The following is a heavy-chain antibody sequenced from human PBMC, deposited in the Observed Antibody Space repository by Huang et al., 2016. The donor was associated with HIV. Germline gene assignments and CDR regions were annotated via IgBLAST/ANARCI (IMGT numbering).Heavy chain of an antibody. V-gene: IGHV3-30*03. J-gene: IGHJ1*01. CDR3: ALKGDSSGWEYFRH. CDR2: ISYDGSNK. Sequence: QVQLVESGGGVVQPGRSLRLSCAASGFIFSNYGMHWVRQGAGKGLEWVELISYDGSNKYYTDSVKGRFSISRDNSKNTLYLQMNSLRAEDTAVYYCALKGDSSGWEYFRHWGQGTLVTVSS. D-gene: IGHD6-19*01. CDR1: GFIFSNYG.